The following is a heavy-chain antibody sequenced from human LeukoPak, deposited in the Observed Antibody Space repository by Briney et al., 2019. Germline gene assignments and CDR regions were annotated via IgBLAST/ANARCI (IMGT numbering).Heavy chain of an antibody. J-gene: IGHJ4*02. CDR2: IISSSLSYI. D-gene: IGHD6-19*01. V-gene: IGHV3-21*01. CDR3: ARDLGYSSGPNY. CDR1: GFTFNSYS. Sequence: GGSLILSCAASGFTFNSYSMNWVRQAPGKGLEWVSSIISSSLSYIYYADSVKGRFTIPRDNAKNSLYLQMNSLRAEDTAVYYCARDLGYSSGPNYWGQGTRVTVCS.